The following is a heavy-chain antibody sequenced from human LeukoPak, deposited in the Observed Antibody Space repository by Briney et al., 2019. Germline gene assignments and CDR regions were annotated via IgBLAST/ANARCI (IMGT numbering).Heavy chain of an antibody. CDR1: GFTFSNSA. CDR3: AKDTSIGRYCTNGVCSPFDY. V-gene: IGHV3-23*01. CDR2: ISGSADST. Sequence: TGGSLRLSCAASGFTFSNSAMSWVRQAPGKGLEWVSAISGSADSTYYADSVKGRFTISRDNSRSTLYLQMNSLRAEDTALYYCAKDTSIGRYCTNGVCSPFDYWGQGTLVTVSS. J-gene: IGHJ4*02. D-gene: IGHD2-8*01.